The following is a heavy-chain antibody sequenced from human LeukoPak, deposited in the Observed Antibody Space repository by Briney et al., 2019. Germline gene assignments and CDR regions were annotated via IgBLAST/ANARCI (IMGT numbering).Heavy chain of an antibody. CDR3: TRGHAITMIVVVSAYFDY. CDR1: GGSFSGYY. V-gene: IGHV4-34*01. Sequence: KPSETLSLTCAVYGGSFSGYYWSWIRQPPGKGLEWIGEINHSGSTNYNPSHKSRVTISVDTSKNQFSLKLSSVTAADTAVYYCTRGHAITMIVVVSAYFDYWGQGTLVTVSS. CDR2: INHSGST. D-gene: IGHD3-22*01. J-gene: IGHJ4*02.